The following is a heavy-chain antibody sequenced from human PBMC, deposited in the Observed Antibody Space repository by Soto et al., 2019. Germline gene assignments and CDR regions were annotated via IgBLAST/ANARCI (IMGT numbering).Heavy chain of an antibody. Sequence: GGSLRLSCAASGFTFSSYAMSWVRQAPGKGLEWVSAISGSGGSTYYADSVKGRFTISRDNSKNTLYLQMNSLRAEDTAVYYCAKDLLPGTWFGELLYYYYYMDVWGKGTTVTVSS. V-gene: IGHV3-23*01. CDR3: AKDLLPGTWFGELLYYYYYMDV. D-gene: IGHD3-10*01. J-gene: IGHJ6*03. CDR1: GFTFSSYA. CDR2: ISGSGGST.